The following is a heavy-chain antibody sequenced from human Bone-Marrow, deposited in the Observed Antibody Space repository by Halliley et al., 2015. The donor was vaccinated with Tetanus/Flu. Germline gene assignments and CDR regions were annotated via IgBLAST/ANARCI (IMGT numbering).Heavy chain of an antibody. V-gene: IGHV3-33*01. CDR3: ARADSYLDALDI. D-gene: IGHD1-26*01. J-gene: IGHJ3*02. CDR2: VWYDGSNQ. Sequence: LEGVAVVWYDGSNQYYGDSGKGRFTISRDNSKNTLYLQMNSLRVEDTAVYFCARADSYLDALDIWGQGTTVTVSS.